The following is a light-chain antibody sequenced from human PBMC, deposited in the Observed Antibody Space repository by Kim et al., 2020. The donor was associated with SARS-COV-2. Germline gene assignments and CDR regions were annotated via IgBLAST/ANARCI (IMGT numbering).Light chain of an antibody. Sequence: GQSITISCTGTSSDVGGYNYVSWYQQHPGRAPKLKIYDVSKRPSGVSNRFSGSKSGNTASLTISGLQAEDEADYYCCSYIGSSSYVFGSGTKVTVL. J-gene: IGLJ1*01. CDR1: SSDVGGYNY. CDR3: CSYIGSSSYV. CDR2: DVS. V-gene: IGLV2-14*01.